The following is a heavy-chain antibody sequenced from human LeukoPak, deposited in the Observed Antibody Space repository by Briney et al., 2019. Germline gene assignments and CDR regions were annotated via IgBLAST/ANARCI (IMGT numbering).Heavy chain of an antibody. CDR1: GGSISSYY. CDR3: ASRGYSYGTLYYFDH. D-gene: IGHD5-18*01. V-gene: IGHV4-4*07. Sequence: SETLSLTCTVSGGSISSYYWSWIRQPAGKGLEWIGRIYTSGSTNYNPSLKSRVTMSVDTSKNQFSLKLSSVTAADTAVYYCASRGYSYGTLYYFDHWGQGTLVTVSS. J-gene: IGHJ4*02. CDR2: IYTSGST.